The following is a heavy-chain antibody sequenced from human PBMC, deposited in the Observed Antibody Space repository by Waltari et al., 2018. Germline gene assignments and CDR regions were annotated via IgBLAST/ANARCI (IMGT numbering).Heavy chain of an antibody. CDR3: ATALGDSISASRPFEI. V-gene: IGHV1-69-2*01. Sequence: EVQLLQSGAELKKPGTAVKISCQLSGYTFTDYYIHRVQQAPGKGLQWMGLIDPEDGQTIYAEAFQGRVTITADTSIDTVYMELSSLTSDDSAVFYCATALGDSISASRPFEIWGQGTVITVSS. J-gene: IGHJ3*02. CDR1: GYTFTDYY. CDR2: IDPEDGQT. D-gene: IGHD3-3*02.